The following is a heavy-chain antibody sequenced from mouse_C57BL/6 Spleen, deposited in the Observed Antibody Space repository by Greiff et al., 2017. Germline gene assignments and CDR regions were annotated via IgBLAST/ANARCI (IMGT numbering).Heavy chain of an antibody. CDR2: IDPETGGT. Sequence: QVQLQQSGAELVRPGASVTLSCKASGYTFTDYEMHWVKQTPVHGLEWIGAIDPETGGTAYNQKFKGKAILTADKSSSTAYMELRSLTSEDSAVYYCTREDYGSSWFAYWGQGTLVTVSA. J-gene: IGHJ3*01. CDR3: TREDYGSSWFAY. D-gene: IGHD1-1*01. CDR1: GYTFTDYE. V-gene: IGHV1-15*01.